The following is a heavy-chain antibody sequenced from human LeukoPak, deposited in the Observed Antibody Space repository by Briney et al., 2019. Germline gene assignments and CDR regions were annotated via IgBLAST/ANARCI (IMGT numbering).Heavy chain of an antibody. CDR1: GYRFTSYW. V-gene: IGHV5-51*01. CDR2: IYPGDSDT. CDR3: ARKGYCSGGSCYLGWFDP. J-gene: IGHJ5*02. Sequence: GESLKISCKGSGYRFTSYWIGWVRQMPGKGLEWMGIIYPGDSDTRYSPSFQGQVTISADKSISTAYLQWSSLKASDTAMYYCARKGYCSGGSCYLGWFDPWGQGTLVTVSS. D-gene: IGHD2-15*01.